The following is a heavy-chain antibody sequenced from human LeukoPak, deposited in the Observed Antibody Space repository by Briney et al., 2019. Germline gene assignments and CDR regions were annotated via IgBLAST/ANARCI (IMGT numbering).Heavy chain of an antibody. CDR2: IYYSGST. D-gene: IGHD1-7*01. J-gene: IGHJ3*02. Sequence: PSETLSLTCTVSGGSIVSSSYYWGWIRQPPGNGLEWIGSIYYSGSTYYNPSLKSRVTISVDTSKNQFSLKLSSLTPANRAVYYCARNNWSYRSGAFDIWGQGTMVTVSS. CDR3: ARNNWSYRSGAFDI. CDR1: GGSIVSSSYY. V-gene: IGHV4-39*07.